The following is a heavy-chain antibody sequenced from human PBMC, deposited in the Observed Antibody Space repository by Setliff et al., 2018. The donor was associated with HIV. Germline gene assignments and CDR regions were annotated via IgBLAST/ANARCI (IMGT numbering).Heavy chain of an antibody. V-gene: IGHV3-21*01. CDR2: ISSRSTSI. D-gene: IGHD4-17*01. CDR3: AKDLTTVPVLTPLAD. J-gene: IGHJ4*02. CDR1: GFTLSSYR. Sequence: PGGSLRLSCAASGFTLSSYRMNWVRQAPGKGLEWVSSISSRSTSIYYADSVKGRFTISRDNAKNSLYLQMNSLRAEDTAVYYCAKDLTTVPVLTPLADWGQGTLVTVSS.